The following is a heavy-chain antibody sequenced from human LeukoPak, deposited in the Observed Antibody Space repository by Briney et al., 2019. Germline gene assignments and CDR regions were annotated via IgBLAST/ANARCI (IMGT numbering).Heavy chain of an antibody. CDR1: GFTFSSYG. J-gene: IGHJ4*02. D-gene: IGHD3-22*01. V-gene: IGHV3-30*02. CDR3: AKDIRRRGYYPYYFDY. CDR2: IRYDGSNK. Sequence: PGGSLRLSCAASGFTFSSYGMHWVRQAPGKGLEWVAFIRYDGSNKYYADFVKGRFTISRDNSKNTLYLQMNSLRAGDTAVYYCAKDIRRRGYYPYYFDYWGQGTLVTVSS.